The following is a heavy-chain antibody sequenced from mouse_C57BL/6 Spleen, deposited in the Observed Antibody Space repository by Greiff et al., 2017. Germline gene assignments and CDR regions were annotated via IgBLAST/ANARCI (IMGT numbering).Heavy chain of an antibody. CDR3: ARGGIYYYGSSYFDD. Sequence: VQLKESGPGLVKPSQSLSLTCSVTGYSFTSGYFWNWIRQFPGNHLEWMGFISYDGSNNYNQSFKNQISITRDTSNNQFFLKLNSVATEDTATCDRARGGIYYYGSSYFDDWGQGTTLTVSS. J-gene: IGHJ2*01. V-gene: IGHV3-6*01. D-gene: IGHD1-1*01. CDR1: GYSFTSGYF. CDR2: ISYDGSN.